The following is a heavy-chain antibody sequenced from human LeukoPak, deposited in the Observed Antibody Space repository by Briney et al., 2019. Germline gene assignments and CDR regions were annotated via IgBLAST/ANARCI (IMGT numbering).Heavy chain of an antibody. Sequence: GGSLRLSCAASGFTFSSYGMHWFRQAPGKGLEWVAVISYDGSNKYYADSVKGRFTISRDNSKNTLYLQMNSLRAEDTAVYYCAKGILVLDYWGQGTLVTVSS. CDR3: AKGILVLDY. V-gene: IGHV3-30*18. CDR2: ISYDGSNK. D-gene: IGHD2-8*02. CDR1: GFTFSSYG. J-gene: IGHJ4*02.